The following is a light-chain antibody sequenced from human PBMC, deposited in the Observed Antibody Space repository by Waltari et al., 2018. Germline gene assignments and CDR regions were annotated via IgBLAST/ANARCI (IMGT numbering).Light chain of an antibody. CDR1: QSISKW. Sequence: DIRMTQSPSTLSASAGDRVIISWRASQSISKWLAWYQQKPGKAPKLLIYEASTLQSGVPSRFSGTGSGTDFTLTNSSLQPDDFATYYCQQYNSYSLLTFGGGTKVEIK. CDR3: QQYNSYSLLT. V-gene: IGKV1-5*03. J-gene: IGKJ4*01. CDR2: EAS.